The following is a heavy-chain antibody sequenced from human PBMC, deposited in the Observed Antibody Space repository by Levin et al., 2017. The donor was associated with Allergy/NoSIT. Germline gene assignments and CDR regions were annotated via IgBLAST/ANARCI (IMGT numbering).Heavy chain of an antibody. D-gene: IGHD3-22*01. CDR3: ARDHYYDSSGYYYLRAFDI. CDR2: ISSSSSYI. CDR1: GFTFSSYS. J-gene: IGHJ3*02. V-gene: IGHV3-21*01. Sequence: PGGSLRLSCAASGFTFSSYSMNWVRQAPGKGLEWVSSISSSSSYIYYADSVKGRFTISRDNAKNSLYLQMNSLRAEDTAVYYCARDHYYDSSGYYYLRAFDIWGQGTMVTVSS.